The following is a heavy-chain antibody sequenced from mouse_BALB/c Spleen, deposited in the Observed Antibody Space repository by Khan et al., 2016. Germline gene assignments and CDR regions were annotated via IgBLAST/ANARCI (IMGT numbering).Heavy chain of an antibody. CDR1: GYSITSDYA. Sequence: EVQLQESGPGLVKPSQSLSLTCTVTGYSITSDYAWSWIRQFPGNKLEWMGYIRYSGSTTYNPSLKSRISITRDTSKNQFFLQLYSVTTEDTATYYCTRSPAATRYFDVWGAGTTVTVSS. J-gene: IGHJ1*01. D-gene: IGHD1-2*01. CDR2: IRYSGST. CDR3: TRSPAATRYFDV. V-gene: IGHV3-2*02.